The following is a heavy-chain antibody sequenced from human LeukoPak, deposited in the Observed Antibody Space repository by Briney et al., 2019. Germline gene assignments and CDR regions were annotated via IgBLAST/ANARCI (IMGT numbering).Heavy chain of an antibody. V-gene: IGHV3-43*02. CDR1: GFTFDDSA. CDR2: ISRDGVST. CDR3: AKNLKSYGYY. Sequence: GGSLRLSCAASGFTFDDSAMHWVRQAPGKGLEWVSLISRDGVSTYYADSVKGRFTISRDNSKNSLYLQMNSLRTEDTALYYCAKNLKSYGYYWGQGTLVTVSS. J-gene: IGHJ4*02. D-gene: IGHD5-18*01.